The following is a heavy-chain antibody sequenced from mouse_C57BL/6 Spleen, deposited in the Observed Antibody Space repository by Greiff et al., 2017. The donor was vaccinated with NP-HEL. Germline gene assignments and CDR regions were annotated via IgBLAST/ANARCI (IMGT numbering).Heavy chain of an antibody. CDR3: AREGFAY. CDR1: GYTFTDYY. Sequence: EVQLQQSGPELVKPGASVKISCKASGYTFTDYYMNWVKQSHGKSLEWIGDINPNNGGTSYNQKFKGKATLTVDKSSSTAYMELRSLTSADSAVYYCAREGFAYWGQGTLVTVSA. V-gene: IGHV1-26*01. J-gene: IGHJ3*01. CDR2: INPNNGGT.